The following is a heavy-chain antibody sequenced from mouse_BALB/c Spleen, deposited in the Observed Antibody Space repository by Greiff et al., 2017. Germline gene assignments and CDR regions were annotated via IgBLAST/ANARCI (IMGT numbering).Heavy chain of an antibody. D-gene: IGHD1-1*02. J-gene: IGHJ2*01. CDR1: GFTFSSYG. V-gene: IGHV5-6*01. CDR2: ISSGGSYT. CDR3: ARQGDGSFDY. Sequence: EVMLVESGGDLVKPGGSLKLSCAASGFTFSSYGMSWVRQTPDKRLEWVATISSGGSYTYYPDSVKGRFTISRDNAKNTLYLQMSSLKSEDTAMYYCARQGDGSFDYWGQGTTLTVSS.